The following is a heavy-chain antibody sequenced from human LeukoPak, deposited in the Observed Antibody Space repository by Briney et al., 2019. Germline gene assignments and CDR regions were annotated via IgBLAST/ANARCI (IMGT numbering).Heavy chain of an antibody. CDR1: GGSFSGYY. Sequence: SETLSLTCAVYGGSFSGYYWSWIRQPPGKGLEWIGEINHSGSTNYNPSLKSRVTISVDTSKNQFSLKLSSVTAADTAVYYCASLRKINYYYDYGMDVWGQGTTVTVSS. CDR3: ASLRKINYYYDYGMDV. CDR2: INHSGST. V-gene: IGHV4-34*01. J-gene: IGHJ6*02.